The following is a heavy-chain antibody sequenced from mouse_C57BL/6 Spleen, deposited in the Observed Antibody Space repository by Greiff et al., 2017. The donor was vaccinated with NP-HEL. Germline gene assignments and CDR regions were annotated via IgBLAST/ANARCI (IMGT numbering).Heavy chain of an antibody. V-gene: IGHV5-17*01. CDR1: GFTFSDYG. CDR3: ARRRPSREGNYAMDY. J-gene: IGHJ4*01. CDR2: ISSGSSTI. Sequence: EVKLLESGGGLVKPGGSLKLSCAASGFTFSDYGMHWVRQAPEKGLEWVAYISSGSSTIYYADTVKGRFTISRDNAKNTLFLQMTSLRSEDTAMYYCARRRPSREGNYAMDYWGQGTSVTVSS.